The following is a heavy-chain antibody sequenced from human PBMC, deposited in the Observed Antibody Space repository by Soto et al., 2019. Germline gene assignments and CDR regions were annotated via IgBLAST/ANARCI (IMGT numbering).Heavy chain of an antibody. V-gene: IGHV3-23*01. CDR3: AKVTRARRPGYSSGWLWGYFDY. CDR1: GFTFSSYA. CDR2: ISGSGGST. D-gene: IGHD6-19*01. Sequence: GGSLRLSCAASGFTFSSYAMSWVRQAPGKGLEWVSAISGSGGSTYYADSVKGRFTISRDNSKNTLYLQMNSLRAEDTAVYYCAKVTRARRPGYSSGWLWGYFDYWGQGTLVTVSS. J-gene: IGHJ4*02.